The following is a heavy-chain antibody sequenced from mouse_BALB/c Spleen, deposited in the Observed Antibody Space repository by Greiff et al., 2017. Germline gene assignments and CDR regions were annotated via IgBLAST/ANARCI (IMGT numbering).Heavy chain of an antibody. CDR1: GYTFTSYW. CDR2: INPSTGYT. V-gene: IGHV1-7*01. J-gene: IGHJ3*01. CDR3: ASSNLLLPWFAY. Sequence: QVQLKESGAELAKPGASVKMSCKASGYTFTSYWMHWVKQRPGQGLEWIGYINPSTGYTEYNQKFKDKATLTADKSSSTAYMQLSSLTSEDSAVYYCASSNLLLPWFAYWGQGTLVTVSA. D-gene: IGHD1-1*01.